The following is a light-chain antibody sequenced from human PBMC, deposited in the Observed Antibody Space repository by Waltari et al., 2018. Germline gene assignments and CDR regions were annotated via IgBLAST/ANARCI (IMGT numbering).Light chain of an antibody. CDR3: QKYVSLPAT. CDR1: QSVGKS. Sequence: VLTQSPGTLSLSPGERATLSCRASQSVGKSLAWYQQKPGQAPRLLIYDASSRATGIPDRFSGSGFGTDFSLTISRLEPEDFAVYYCQKYVSLPATFGQGTKVEIK. CDR2: DAS. V-gene: IGKV3-20*01. J-gene: IGKJ1*01.